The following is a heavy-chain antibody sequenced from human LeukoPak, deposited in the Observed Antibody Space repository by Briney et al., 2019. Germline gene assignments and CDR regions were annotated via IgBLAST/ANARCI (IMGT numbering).Heavy chain of an antibody. Sequence: SETLSLTCTVSGGSISSGGYYWSWIRQPPGKGLEWIGEINHSGSTNYNPSLKSRVTISVDTSKNQFSLKLSSVTAADTAVYYCARVPYDSSGYYGEYYFDYWGQGTLVTVSS. CDR2: INHSGST. V-gene: IGHV4-39*07. CDR3: ARVPYDSSGYYGEYYFDY. D-gene: IGHD3-22*01. J-gene: IGHJ4*02. CDR1: GGSISSGGYY.